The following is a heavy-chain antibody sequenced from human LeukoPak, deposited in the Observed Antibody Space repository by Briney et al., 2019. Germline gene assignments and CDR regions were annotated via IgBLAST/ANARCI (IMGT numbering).Heavy chain of an antibody. D-gene: IGHD5-24*01. V-gene: IGHV4-39*07. J-gene: IGHJ4*02. CDR3: ARAVGTDGYNLWVY. CDR1: SGSISSSTYY. CDR2: IYYTGST. Sequence: SETLSLTCTVSSGSISSSTYYWGWIRQPRGKGLEWIGTIYYTGSTYYNPSLKSRVTISVDTSKNQFSLKLTSVTAADTAVYYCARAVGTDGYNLWVYWGQGTLVTVSS.